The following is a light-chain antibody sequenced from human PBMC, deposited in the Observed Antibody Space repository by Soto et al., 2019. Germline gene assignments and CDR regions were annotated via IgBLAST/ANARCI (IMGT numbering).Light chain of an antibody. CDR2: GVT. J-gene: IGLJ1*01. CDR3: NSYTSSSTFV. V-gene: IGLV2-14*01. Sequence: QSALTQPASVSGSPGQSITICCTGTSSDVGGYNYVSWFQQHPGKAPKLMVYGVTNRPSGVSNRFSGSRSGNTASLTISGLQSEDEAEYYCNSYTSSSTFVFGTGTKVTVL. CDR1: SSDVGGYNY.